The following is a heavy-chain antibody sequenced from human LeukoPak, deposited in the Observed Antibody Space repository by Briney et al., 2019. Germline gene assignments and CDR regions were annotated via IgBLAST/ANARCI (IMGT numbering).Heavy chain of an antibody. CDR1: GFTFSNYW. J-gene: IGHJ4*02. CDR3: ARLVKYSSSWYDY. V-gene: IGHV3-7*01. Sequence: GGSLRLSCAASGFTFSNYWMSWVRQAPGKGLEWVANIKQDGSEKYYVNSVKGRFTISRDNAKNSLYLQMNSLRAEDTAVYYCARLVKYSSSWYDYWGQGTLVTVSS. D-gene: IGHD6-13*01. CDR2: IKQDGSEK.